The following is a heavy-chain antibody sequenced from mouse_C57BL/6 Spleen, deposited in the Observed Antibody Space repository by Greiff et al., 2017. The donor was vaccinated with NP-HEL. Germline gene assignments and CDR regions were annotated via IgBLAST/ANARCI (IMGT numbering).Heavy chain of an antibody. CDR1: GYTFTSYW. CDR3: ARWGSNYCAMDY. J-gene: IGHJ4*01. V-gene: IGHV1-72*01. CDR2: IDPNSGGT. Sequence: VQLQQPGAELVKPGASVKLSCKASGYTFTSYWMHWVKQRPGRGLEWIGMIDPNSGGTKYTEKFKSKATLTVDKPSSTAYMQLSSLTSEDSAVYYCARWGSNYCAMDYWGQGTSVTVSS. D-gene: IGHD2-5*01.